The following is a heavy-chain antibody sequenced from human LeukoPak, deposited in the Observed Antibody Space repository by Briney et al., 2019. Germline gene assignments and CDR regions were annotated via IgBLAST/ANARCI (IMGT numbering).Heavy chain of an antibody. J-gene: IGHJ4*02. V-gene: IGHV3-48*03. CDR3: ARARTVTTAYFDY. CDR2: ISSSGSTI. Sequence: PGGSLRLSCAASGFTFSSYEMNWVRQAPGKGLEWVSYISSSGSTIYYADSVKGRFTISRDNAKNSLYLQMNSLRAEDTAVYYCARARTVTTAYFDYWGQGTLVTVSS. CDR1: GFTFSSYE. D-gene: IGHD4-11*01.